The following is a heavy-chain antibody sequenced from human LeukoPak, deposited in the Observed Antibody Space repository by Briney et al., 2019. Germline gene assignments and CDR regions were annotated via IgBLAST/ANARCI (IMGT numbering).Heavy chain of an antibody. CDR2: IYISGST. CDR1: GGSISSYY. D-gene: IGHD5-12*01. CDR3: ARSGYSGHWFDP. Sequence: SETLSLTCTVSGGSISSYYWSWLRQPAGKGLEWIGRIYISGSTNYNPSLKSRVTISVDTSKHHFSLKLSSVTAADTAVYYCARSGYSGHWFDPWGQGTLVTVSS. J-gene: IGHJ5*02. V-gene: IGHV4-4*07.